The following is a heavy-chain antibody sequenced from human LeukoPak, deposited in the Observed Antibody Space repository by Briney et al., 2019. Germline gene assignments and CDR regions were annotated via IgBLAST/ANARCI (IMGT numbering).Heavy chain of an antibody. Sequence: GGSLRLSCAASGFTFSSYGMHWVRQAPGKGLDWVAFIRHDGRNKYYADSVKGRFTISRDNSKNTLYLQMNSLRAEDTAMYYCAKAVLTGYYAGFDYWGQGTLVTISS. V-gene: IGHV3-30*02. J-gene: IGHJ4*02. D-gene: IGHD3-9*01. CDR1: GFTFSSYG. CDR3: AKAVLTGYYAGFDY. CDR2: IRHDGRNK.